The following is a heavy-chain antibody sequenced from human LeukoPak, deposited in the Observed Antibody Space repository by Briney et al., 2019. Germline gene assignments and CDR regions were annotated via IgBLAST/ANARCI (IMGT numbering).Heavy chain of an antibody. CDR2: IEHDGSEK. Sequence: PGGSLRLSCAASGFTFSSSWMSWVRQAPGKGLEWVANIEHDGSEKYYVDSVKGRFTISRDNAKNTLYLQMNSVRAEDTAVYYCARAPNPIFGVVVFDYWGQGTLVTVSS. V-gene: IGHV3-7*05. J-gene: IGHJ4*02. D-gene: IGHD3-3*01. CDR1: GFTFSSSW. CDR3: ARAPNPIFGVVVFDY.